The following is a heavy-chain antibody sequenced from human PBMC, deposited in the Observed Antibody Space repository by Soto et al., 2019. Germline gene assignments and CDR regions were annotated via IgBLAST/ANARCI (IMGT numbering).Heavy chain of an antibody. CDR2: INPNSGGT. V-gene: IGHV1-2*06. Sequence: ASVKVSCKASGYTFSGLYMHWVRQAPGQGLEWMGRINPNSGGTKSAEKFQGRVTMTRDTSISTAYMELSRLTSDDTAVYYCASAAVTGTAGLDFWGQGTQVTVSS. CDR1: GYTFSGLY. D-gene: IGHD6-19*01. CDR3: ASAAVTGTAGLDF. J-gene: IGHJ4*02.